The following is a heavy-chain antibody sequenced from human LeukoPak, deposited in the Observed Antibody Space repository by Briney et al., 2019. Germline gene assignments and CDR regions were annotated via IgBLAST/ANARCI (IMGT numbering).Heavy chain of an antibody. CDR2: IKYDGNEE. CDR1: GFTFSSYW. J-gene: IGHJ4*02. V-gene: IGHV3-7*01. D-gene: IGHD1-1*01. Sequence: GGSLRLSCAASGFTFSSYWMSWMRQAPGKGLEWVANIKYDGNEEYYVDSVKGRFAISRDNAKNSLYLQLNSLRVEDTAVYYCKSGGAAPGSFDYWGQGTLVTVSP. CDR3: KSGGAAPGSFDY.